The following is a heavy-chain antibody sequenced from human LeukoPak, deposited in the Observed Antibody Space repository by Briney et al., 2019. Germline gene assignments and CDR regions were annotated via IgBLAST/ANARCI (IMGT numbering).Heavy chain of an antibody. J-gene: IGHJ4*02. CDR1: GYTFTSYY. Sequence: GASVKVSCTASGYTFTSYYMHWVRQAPGQGLEWMGGIIPIFGTANYAQKFQGRVTITADKSTSTAYMELSSLRSEDTAVYYCARLGRRWYAFDYWGQGTLVTVTS. CDR2: IIPIFGTA. D-gene: IGHD4-23*01. V-gene: IGHV1-69*06. CDR3: ARLGRRWYAFDY.